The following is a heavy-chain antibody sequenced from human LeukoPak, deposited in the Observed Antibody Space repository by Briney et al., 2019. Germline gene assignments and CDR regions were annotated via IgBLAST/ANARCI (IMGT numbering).Heavy chain of an antibody. CDR3: ARGQGSRYFDW. CDR2: INHRGST. CDR1: GGSSSGYY. V-gene: IGHV4-34*01. J-gene: IGHJ4*02. Sequence: PSETLSLTCAVYGGSSSGYYWSWVRQTPGKGLEWIGEINHRGSTNYSPSLKSRVTISADTSKNQLSLMLTSVTAADTAVYYCARGQGSRYFDWWGQGTLVTVSP. D-gene: IGHD3-9*01.